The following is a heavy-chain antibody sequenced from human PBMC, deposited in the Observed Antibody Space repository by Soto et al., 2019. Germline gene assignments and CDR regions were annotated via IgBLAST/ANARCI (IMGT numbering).Heavy chain of an antibody. CDR1: GGSFSGYY. CDR2: INHSGST. CDR3: ARGRGILTGYYRIDY. V-gene: IGHV4-34*01. D-gene: IGHD3-9*01. J-gene: IGHJ4*02. Sequence: PSETLSLTCAVYGGSFSGYYWSWIRQPPGKGLEWIGEINHSGSTNYNPSLKSRVTTSVDTSKNQFSLKLSSVTAADTAVYYCARGRGILTGYYRIDYWGQGTLVTVSS.